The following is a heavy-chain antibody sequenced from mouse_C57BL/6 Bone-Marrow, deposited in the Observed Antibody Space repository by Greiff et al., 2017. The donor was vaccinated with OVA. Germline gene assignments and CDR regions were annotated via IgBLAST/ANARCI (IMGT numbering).Heavy chain of an antibody. Sequence: QVQLQQPGAELVKPGASVKLSCKASGYTFTSYWMHWVKQRPGQGLEWIGMIHPTSGSTNYNEKFKSKATLTVDKSSSTAYMQLSSLTSEDSAVYYCARAGGLLWLPWYFDVWGTGTTVTVSS. J-gene: IGHJ1*03. V-gene: IGHV1-64*01. CDR2: IHPTSGST. CDR1: GYTFTSYW. D-gene: IGHD2-9*01. CDR3: ARAGGLLWLPWYFDV.